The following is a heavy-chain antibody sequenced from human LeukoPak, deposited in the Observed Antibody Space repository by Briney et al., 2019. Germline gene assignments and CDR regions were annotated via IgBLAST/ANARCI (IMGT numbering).Heavy chain of an antibody. CDR2: ISTSGDTT. J-gene: IGHJ4*02. Sequence: GQSLRLSCAASGFTFSTYAMHWVRQAPGTGLEWVSIISTSGDTTYYAGSVKGRFTISRDNSKNTLFLQMNSLRAEDTAVYYCARGSPLSYYFDYWGQGTLVTVSS. CDR1: GFTFSTYA. D-gene: IGHD2/OR15-2a*01. V-gene: IGHV3-23*01. CDR3: ARGSPLSYYFDY.